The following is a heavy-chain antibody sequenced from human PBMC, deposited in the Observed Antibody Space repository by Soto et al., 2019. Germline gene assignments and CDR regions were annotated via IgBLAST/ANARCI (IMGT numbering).Heavy chain of an antibody. V-gene: IGHV3-23*01. D-gene: IGHD6-13*01. J-gene: IGHJ6*03. CDR3: GKGGGSTYYYYMDV. Sequence: GSLRLSCAASGFTFSNYGMNWVRQAPGKWLEWVSSISDSGGSTNYAESVKGRFTISRDNSKNTLYLQMDSLRPEDTAVYYCGKGGGSTYYYYMDVWGKGTTVTVSS. CDR2: ISDSGGST. CDR1: GFTFSNYG.